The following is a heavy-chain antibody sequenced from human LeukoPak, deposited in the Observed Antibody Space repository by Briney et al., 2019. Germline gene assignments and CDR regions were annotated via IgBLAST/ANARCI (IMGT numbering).Heavy chain of an antibody. V-gene: IGHV3-21*01. Sequence: PGGSLRLSCAASGFTFSTYTMNWVRQAPGKGLEWVSSISTGSSYIYYADSVKGRFTISRDNAKNSLYLQMNSLRAEDTAVYYCASTGYCSGGSCPFDYWGQGTLVTVSS. CDR3: ASTGYCSGGSCPFDY. D-gene: IGHD2-15*01. J-gene: IGHJ4*02. CDR1: GFTFSTYT. CDR2: ISTGSSYI.